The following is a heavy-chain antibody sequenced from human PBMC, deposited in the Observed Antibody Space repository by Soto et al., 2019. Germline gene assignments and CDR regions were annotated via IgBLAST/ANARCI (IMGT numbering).Heavy chain of an antibody. CDR1: GFTFSSYG. V-gene: IGHV3-30*18. CDR3: AKDRIAVTGTGGAFDF. J-gene: IGHJ4*02. CDR2: ISYDGSNK. D-gene: IGHD6-19*01. Sequence: GGSLRLSCAASGFTFSSYGMHWVRQAPGKGLEWVAVISYDGSNKYYADSVKGRFTISRDNSKNTLYLQMNSLRAEDTALYYCAKDRIAVTGTGGAFDFWGQGALVTVSS.